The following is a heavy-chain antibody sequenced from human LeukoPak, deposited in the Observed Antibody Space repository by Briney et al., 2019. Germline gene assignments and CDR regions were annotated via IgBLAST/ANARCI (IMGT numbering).Heavy chain of an antibody. Sequence: SETLSLTCTVSGGSIGSGGYYWSWIRQHPGKGLEWIGYIYYSGSTYYNPSLKSQVTISVDTSKNQFSLKLSSVTAADTAAYYCARKKRITMIVVASDAFDIWGQGTMVTVSS. D-gene: IGHD3-22*01. CDR1: GGSIGSGGYY. CDR2: IYYSGST. V-gene: IGHV4-31*01. J-gene: IGHJ3*02. CDR3: ARKKRITMIVVASDAFDI.